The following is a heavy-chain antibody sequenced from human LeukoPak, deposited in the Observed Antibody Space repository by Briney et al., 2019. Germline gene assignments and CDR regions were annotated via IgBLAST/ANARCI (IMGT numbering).Heavy chain of an antibody. V-gene: IGHV3-74*01. CDR3: ARGIVGTTMGRY. CDR1: GFTFSTYW. Sequence: PGGSLRLSCAASGFTFSTYWMHWVRQAPGKGLVWVSRINTDGGGTIYADSVKGRFTISRDNAKNTVYLQMNSLRVEDTAVYYCARGIVGTTMGRYWGQGTLVTVSS. J-gene: IGHJ4*02. D-gene: IGHD1-26*01. CDR2: INTDGGGT.